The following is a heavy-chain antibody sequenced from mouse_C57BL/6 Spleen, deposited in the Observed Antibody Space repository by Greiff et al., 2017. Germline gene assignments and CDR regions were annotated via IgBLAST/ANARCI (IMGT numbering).Heavy chain of an antibody. D-gene: IGHD1-1*01. V-gene: IGHV1-80*01. Sequence: VQLQQSGAELVKPGASVKISCKASGYAFSSYWMNWVKQRPGKGLEWIGQIYPGDGDTNYNGKFKGKATLTADKSSSTAYMQLSSLTSEDSAVYFCARLLRYDYYFDYWGQGTTLTVSS. CDR1: GYAFSSYW. CDR3: ARLLRYDYYFDY. J-gene: IGHJ2*01. CDR2: IYPGDGDT.